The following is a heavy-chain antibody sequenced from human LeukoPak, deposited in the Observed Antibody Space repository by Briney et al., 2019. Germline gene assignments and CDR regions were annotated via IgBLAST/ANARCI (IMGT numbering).Heavy chain of an antibody. D-gene: IGHD6-13*01. V-gene: IGHV4-39*07. Sequence: PSETLSLTCTVSGGSISSSSYYWGWIRQPPGKGLEWIGSIYYSGSTYYNPSLKSRVTISVDTSKNQFSLKLSSVTAADTAVYYCARDLVEDEQQLRLVPRQKYYYYYYMDAWGKGTTVTVSS. J-gene: IGHJ6*03. CDR3: ARDLVEDEQQLRLVPRQKYYYYYYMDA. CDR1: GGSISSSSYY. CDR2: IYYSGST.